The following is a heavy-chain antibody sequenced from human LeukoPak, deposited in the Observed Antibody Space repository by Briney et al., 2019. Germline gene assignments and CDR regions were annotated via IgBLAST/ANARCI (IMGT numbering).Heavy chain of an antibody. Sequence: ASVKVSCKASGGTFSSYAISWVRQAPGQGLEWMGRIIPILGIANYAQKFQGRVTITADKSTSTAYMELSSLRSEDTAVYYCARVRRDGYIEILGYWGQGTLVTVSS. CDR2: IIPILGIA. CDR3: ARVRRDGYIEILGY. J-gene: IGHJ4*02. V-gene: IGHV1-69*04. D-gene: IGHD5-24*01. CDR1: GGTFSSYA.